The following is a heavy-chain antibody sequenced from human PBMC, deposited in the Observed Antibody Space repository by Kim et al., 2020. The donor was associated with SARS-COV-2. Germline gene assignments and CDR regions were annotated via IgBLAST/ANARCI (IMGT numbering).Heavy chain of an antibody. Sequence: GGSLRLSCAASGFSFYSYGMNWVRQAPGKGLEWVAVICYDGSNEQYADSVKGRFAISRDNSKNTLFLQMNSLRAEDTAVYYCVSDRYPLTTAHFYYGMDLWGQGTTVTVSS. J-gene: IGHJ6*02. V-gene: IGHV3-33*08. CDR2: ICYDGSNE. D-gene: IGHD3-9*01. CDR1: GFSFYSYG. CDR3: VSDRYPLTTAHFYYGMDL.